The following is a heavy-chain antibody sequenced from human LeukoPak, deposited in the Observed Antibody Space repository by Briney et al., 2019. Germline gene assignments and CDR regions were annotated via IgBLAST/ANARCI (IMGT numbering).Heavy chain of an antibody. V-gene: IGHV4-39*01. Sequence: SETLSLICTVSGGSISSSSYYWGWFRQPPGRGLEWIGSIYYSGSIYYNPSLKNRGTIIVDTSKNQFSLKLSSVTAADTAVYYCARHSRWTTGQIDYWGQGTLVTVSS. J-gene: IGHJ4*02. CDR1: GGSISSSSYY. D-gene: IGHD6-13*01. CDR2: IYYSGSI. CDR3: ARHSRWTTGQIDY.